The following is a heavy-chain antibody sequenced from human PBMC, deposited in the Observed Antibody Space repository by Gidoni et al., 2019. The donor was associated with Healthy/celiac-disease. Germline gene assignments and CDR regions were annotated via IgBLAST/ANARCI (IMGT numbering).Heavy chain of an antibody. CDR2: ISSSSSYI. Sequence: EVQLVESGGGLVKPGGSLRLSCAASGFHFSSYSMNWVRQSPGKGLEWVSSISSSSSYIYYADSVKGRFTISRDNAKNSLYLQMNSLRAEYTAVYYCARVGEGYYDSSGPSQFDYWGQGTLVTVSS. CDR1: GFHFSSYS. V-gene: IGHV3-21*01. D-gene: IGHD3-22*01. J-gene: IGHJ4*02. CDR3: ARVGEGYYDSSGPSQFDY.